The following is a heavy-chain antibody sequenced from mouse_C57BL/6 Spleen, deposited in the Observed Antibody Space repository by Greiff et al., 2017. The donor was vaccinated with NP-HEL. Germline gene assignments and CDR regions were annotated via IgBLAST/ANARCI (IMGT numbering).Heavy chain of an antibody. CDR2: IYPGDGDT. J-gene: IGHJ1*03. CDR3: ARVEGSRGRYVDV. Sequence: VQLQQSGAELVKPGASVKISCKASGYAFSSYWMNWVKQRPGKGLEWIGQIYPGDGDTNYNGKFKGKATLTADKSSSTAYMQLSSLTSEDSAVYFCARVEGSRGRYVDVWRTGTTVTVSS. V-gene: IGHV1-80*01. D-gene: IGHD1-1*01. CDR1: GYAFSSYW.